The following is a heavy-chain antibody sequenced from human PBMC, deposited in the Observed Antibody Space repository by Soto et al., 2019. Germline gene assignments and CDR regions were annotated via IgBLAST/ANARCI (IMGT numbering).Heavy chain of an antibody. D-gene: IGHD3-10*01. CDR1: GGSISSGGYY. J-gene: IGHJ5*02. V-gene: IGHV4-31*03. Sequence: SETLSLTCTVSGGSISSGGYYWSWIRQHPGKGLEWIGYIYYSGSTYYNPSLKSRVTISVDTSKNQFSLKLGSVTAADTAVYYCAREVRFGDPYRRDWFDPWGQGTLVTVSS. CDR2: IYYSGST. CDR3: AREVRFGDPYRRDWFDP.